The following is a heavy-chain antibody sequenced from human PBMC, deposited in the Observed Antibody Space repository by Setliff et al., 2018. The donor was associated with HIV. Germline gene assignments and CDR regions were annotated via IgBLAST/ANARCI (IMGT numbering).Heavy chain of an antibody. Sequence: GESLKISCAASGFTFSSYGMHWVRQAPGKGLEWVTFIRYDGSDIHYADSVKGRFTISRDNSKYTLYLQMNSLRVEDAAVYYCAKDLGLREGSSPFDNWGQGTLVTVSS. J-gene: IGHJ4*02. CDR3: AKDLGLREGSSPFDN. CDR2: IRYDGSDI. CDR1: GFTFSSYG. D-gene: IGHD3-16*01. V-gene: IGHV3-30*02.